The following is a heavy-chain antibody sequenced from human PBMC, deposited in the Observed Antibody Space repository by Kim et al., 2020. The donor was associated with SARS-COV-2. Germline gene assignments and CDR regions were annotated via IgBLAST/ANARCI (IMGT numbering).Heavy chain of an antibody. CDR1: GGTFSSYA. D-gene: IGHD3-10*01. CDR3: ARAPYGSAYGGHYGMDV. CDR2: IIPIFGTA. Sequence: SVKVSCKASGGTFSSYAISWVRQAPGQGLEWMGGIIPIFGTANYAQKFQGRVTITADESTSTAYMELSSLRSEDTAVYYCARAPYGSAYGGHYGMDVWGQGTTVTVSS. V-gene: IGHV1-69*13. J-gene: IGHJ6*02.